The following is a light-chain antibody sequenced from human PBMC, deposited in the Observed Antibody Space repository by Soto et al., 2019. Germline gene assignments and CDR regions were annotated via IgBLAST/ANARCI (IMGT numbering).Light chain of an antibody. J-gene: IGKJ1*01. V-gene: IGKV1-27*01. CDR2: AAS. CDR3: QKYNSAPHA. CDR1: QDISNY. Sequence: DIQMTQSPSSLSASVGDRVTITCRASQDISNYLAWYQQKPGKVPKLLICAASTLQSGVPSRFSGSGSGTDFILTLSSLQPEDVASYYCQKYNSAPHAFGQGTKVEI.